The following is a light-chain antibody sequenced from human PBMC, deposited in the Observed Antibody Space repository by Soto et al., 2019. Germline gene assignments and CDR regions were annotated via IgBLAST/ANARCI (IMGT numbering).Light chain of an antibody. J-gene: IGKJ4*01. Sequence: EKVMTQSPATLSVSPGERATLSCRASQCVRSNLAWYQQKPGQPPRLLIYDASTRATGIPSRLSGSGSGTEFTLTISSLKSEDFAVYYCQQYDNWPLTFGGGTKVDIK. CDR2: DAS. CDR1: QCVRSN. V-gene: IGKV3-15*01. CDR3: QQYDNWPLT.